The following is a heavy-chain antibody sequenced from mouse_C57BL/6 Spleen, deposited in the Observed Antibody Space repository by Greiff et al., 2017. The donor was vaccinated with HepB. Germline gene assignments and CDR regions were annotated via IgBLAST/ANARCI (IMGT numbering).Heavy chain of an antibody. CDR1: GYPFPSHR. CDR2: INSSSGYT. V-gene: IGHV1-7*01. J-gene: IGHJ2*01. CDR3: ARGGDPYYFDY. Sequence: VQLQQSGAELAKPGASVKLSRKASGYPFPSHRMHWVQQKPGQGLEWNGYINSSSGYTKYNQKFKDKATLTADNSSSTAYMQLSSLTYEDSAVYYCARGGDPYYFDYWGQGTTLTVSS.